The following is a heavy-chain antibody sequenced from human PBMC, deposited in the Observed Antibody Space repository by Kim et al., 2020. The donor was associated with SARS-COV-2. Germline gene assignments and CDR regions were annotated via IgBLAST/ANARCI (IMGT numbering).Heavy chain of an antibody. CDR1: GDSVSSNSAA. J-gene: IGHJ5*02. V-gene: IGHV6-1*01. D-gene: IGHD1-1*01. Sequence: SQTLSLTCAISGDSVSSNSAAWNWIRQSPSRGLEWLGRTYYRSKWYNDYAVSVKSRITINPDTSKNQFSLQLNSVTPEDTAVYYCAREKMIMHHGSTWVIGWFDPWGQGTLVTVSS. CDR3: AREKMIMHHGSTWVIGWFDP. CDR2: TYYRSKWYN.